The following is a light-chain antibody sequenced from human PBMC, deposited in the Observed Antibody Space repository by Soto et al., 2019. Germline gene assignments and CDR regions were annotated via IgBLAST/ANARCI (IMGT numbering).Light chain of an antibody. CDR1: QGVSNY. Sequence: DIQMTQSPSSLSVFIGDRVTLSCRASQGVSNYLNWYQQKPGKAPQLLIYGASNWATGVPSRFSGSGSGTDFTFTISSLQSEDFATYFCQQNTDLPSTFGGGTKVELK. V-gene: IGKV1-33*01. CDR3: QQNTDLPST. J-gene: IGKJ4*02. CDR2: GAS.